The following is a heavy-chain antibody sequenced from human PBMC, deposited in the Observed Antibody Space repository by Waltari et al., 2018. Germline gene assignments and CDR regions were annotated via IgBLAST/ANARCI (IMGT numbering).Heavy chain of an antibody. J-gene: IGHJ4*02. CDR2: IHHGGST. D-gene: IGHD6-13*01. CDR3: ARQTGYSRPYYFDF. V-gene: IGHV4-38-2*01. Sequence: QVQLQESGPGLVKPSETLSLTCAVSGYSISSGYYWGWIRQTPGKGLEWIGNIHHGGSTYYKPSLKSRVTISVDMSKNQFSLRLNSVTAADTAVYYCARQTGYSRPYYFDFWGQGTLVTVSS. CDR1: GYSISSGYY.